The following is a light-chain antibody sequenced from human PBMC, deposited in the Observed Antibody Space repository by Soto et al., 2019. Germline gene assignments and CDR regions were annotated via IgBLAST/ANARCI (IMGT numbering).Light chain of an antibody. V-gene: IGLV2-23*02. CDR1: SSDVGSYNL. J-gene: IGLJ2*01. CDR2: EVS. Sequence: QSALTQPASVSGSPGQSITISCTGTSSDVGSYNLVSWYQQHPGKAPKLMIYEVSKRPSGVSNRFSGSKSGNTASLTISGLQAADEADYYCCSYAGSSTFEVFGGGTKLTVL. CDR3: CSYAGSSTFEV.